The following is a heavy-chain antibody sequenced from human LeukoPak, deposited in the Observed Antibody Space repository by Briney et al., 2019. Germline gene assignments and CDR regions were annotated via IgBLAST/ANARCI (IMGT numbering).Heavy chain of an antibody. CDR3: ARVGYSSGWYFDY. V-gene: IGHV3-21*01. CDR1: TFTFSSYA. J-gene: IGHJ4*02. Sequence: PGGSLRLSCAASTFTFSSYAMSWVRQAPGKGLEWVSSISSTSSYIYYADSVKGRFTISRDNAQKSLYLQMNSLRAEDTAVYYCARVGYSSGWYFDYWGQGTLVTVSS. D-gene: IGHD6-19*01. CDR2: ISSTSSYI.